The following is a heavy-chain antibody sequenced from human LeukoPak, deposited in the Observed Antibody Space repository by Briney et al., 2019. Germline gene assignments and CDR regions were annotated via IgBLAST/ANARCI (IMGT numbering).Heavy chain of an antibody. Sequence: GGSLRLSCAASGFTFSGYAMSWVRQAPGKGLEWVSAISGSGGSTYYADSVKGRFTISRDNSKNTLYLQMNSLRAKDTAVYYCAKLRPYYDILTGYQYFDYWGQGTLVTVSS. V-gene: IGHV3-23*01. CDR2: ISGSGGST. D-gene: IGHD3-9*01. J-gene: IGHJ4*02. CDR3: AKLRPYYDILTGYQYFDY. CDR1: GFTFSGYA.